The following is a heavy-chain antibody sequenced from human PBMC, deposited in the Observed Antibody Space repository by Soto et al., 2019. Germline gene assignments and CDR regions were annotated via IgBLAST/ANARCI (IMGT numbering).Heavy chain of an antibody. CDR1: GFTVSSYA. D-gene: IGHD4-4*01. CDR3: AKALRGTFTTGYYIDV. Sequence: EVQLLESGGGLVQPGGSLRLSCAAPGFTVSSYAMSWVRQAPGKGLEWVSVISGSGSTYSADSVKGRFTMSRDSSKNTGYMQMRSLRAEDTAVYYCAKALRGTFTTGYYIDVWGRGTTVTVSS. V-gene: IGHV3-23*01. CDR2: ISGSGST. J-gene: IGHJ6*03.